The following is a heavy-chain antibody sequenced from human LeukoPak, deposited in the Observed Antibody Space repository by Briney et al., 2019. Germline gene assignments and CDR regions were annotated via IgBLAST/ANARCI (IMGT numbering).Heavy chain of an antibody. J-gene: IGHJ4*02. V-gene: IGHV3-48*02. CDR3: AREFSSSSGSVSDY. D-gene: IGHD6-6*01. CDR1: GFTFSSYN. CDR2: ISSSSSTI. Sequence: GGSLRLSCAASGFTFSSYNMNGVRQAPGKGLEWVSYISSSSSTIYYADSVKGRFTISRDNAKNSLYLQVNSLRDEDTAVYYCAREFSSSSGSVSDYWGQGTLVTVSS.